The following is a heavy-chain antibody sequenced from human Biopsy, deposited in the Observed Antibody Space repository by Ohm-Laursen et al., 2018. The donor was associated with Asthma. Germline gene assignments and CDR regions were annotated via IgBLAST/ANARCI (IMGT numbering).Heavy chain of an antibody. D-gene: IGHD3-16*02. CDR2: ISSGSDYI. J-gene: IGHJ4*02. CDR1: GFNFSYYS. V-gene: IGHV3-21*01. CDR3: ARDLHPTNHLGELSEGFDY. Sequence: LRLSCAASGFNFSYYSMIWVRQAPGTGLEWVAAISSGSDYIFYADSVKGRFTISRDNSKNTLYLQMNSLRAEDTAVYYCARDLHPTNHLGELSEGFDYWGQGTLVTVSS.